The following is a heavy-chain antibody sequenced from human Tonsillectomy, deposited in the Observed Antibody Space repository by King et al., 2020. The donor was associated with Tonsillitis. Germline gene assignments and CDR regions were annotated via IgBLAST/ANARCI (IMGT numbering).Heavy chain of an antibody. Sequence: VQLVESGGGLVQPGGSLRLSCAASGFTFSSYSMNWVRQAPGRGLEWVFYISGSGSAMYYADSVQGRFTTSRDNAKNSLYLQMNSLRAEDTAIYYCALGDYGDYWGQGTLVTVSS. CDR1: GFTFSSYS. D-gene: IGHD4-17*01. V-gene: IGHV3-48*01. J-gene: IGHJ4*02. CDR2: ISGSGSAM. CDR3: ALGDYGDY.